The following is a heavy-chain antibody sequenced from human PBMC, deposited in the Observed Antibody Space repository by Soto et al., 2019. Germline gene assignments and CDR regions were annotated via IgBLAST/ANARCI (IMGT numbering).Heavy chain of an antibody. CDR1: GYTFTSYG. CDR3: ARDPHIAARRWPHLGGFDY. V-gene: IGHV1-18*01. J-gene: IGHJ4*02. CDR2: ISAYNGNT. Sequence: QVQLVQSGAEVKKPGASVKVSCKASGYTFTSYGISWVRQAPGQGLEWKGWISAYNGNTNYAQKLQGRVTMTTDTSTSTAYMELRSLRSDDTAVYYCARDPHIAARRWPHLGGFDYWGQGTLVTVSS. D-gene: IGHD6-6*01.